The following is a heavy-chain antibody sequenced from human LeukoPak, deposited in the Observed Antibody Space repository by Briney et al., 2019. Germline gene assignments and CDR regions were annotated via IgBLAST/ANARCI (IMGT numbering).Heavy chain of an antibody. CDR1: GFPFNAYW. CDR3: AGSLPYGTTWYGRSDF. CDR2: IRQDGDTK. D-gene: IGHD6-13*01. J-gene: IGHJ4*02. V-gene: IGHV3-7*03. Sequence: GGSLRLSCAASGFPFNAYWMTWVRQAPGKGLEWVANIRQDGDTKYYVDSVKGRFTISRDNAMNSLYLQMNSPRAEDTAIYYCAGSLPYGTTWYGRSDFWGQGTLVTVSS.